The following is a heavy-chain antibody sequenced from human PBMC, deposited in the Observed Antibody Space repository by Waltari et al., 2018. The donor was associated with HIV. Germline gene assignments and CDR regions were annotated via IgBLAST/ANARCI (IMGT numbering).Heavy chain of an antibody. CDR3: ARAVGYDYVWGSYADF. Sequence: QVQLHLWGAGLLTPSETLSLTCAVDTDDCPSFSYYWGSCRDYSSTWLRQAPVKGLEWIGEVDHTGSTNYNGAFRGRVSVSVDTSKKQFSLRLSSVSDADTAVYFCARAVGYDYVWGSYADFWAQGTQVTVSS. CDR1: TDDCPSFSYYWGSCRDYS. J-gene: IGHJ4*02. CDR2: VDHTGST. D-gene: IGHD3-16*01. V-gene: IGHV4-34*01.